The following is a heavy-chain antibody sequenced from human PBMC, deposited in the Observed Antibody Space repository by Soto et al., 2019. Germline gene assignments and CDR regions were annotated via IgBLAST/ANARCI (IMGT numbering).Heavy chain of an antibody. CDR3: ARGEGCLYY. D-gene: IGHD2-21*01. Sequence: QVQVVQSGAEVKKPGASVKVSCKASGYTFTNYGLSWVRQAPGQGLEWIGWNTPYNGNTNYAQNLQGRVTMTTDTYTSTAYRELRSLRSADTAADYCARGEGCLYYWGQGTLVTVSS. V-gene: IGHV1-18*01. CDR1: GYTFTNYG. J-gene: IGHJ4*02. CDR2: NTPYNGNT.